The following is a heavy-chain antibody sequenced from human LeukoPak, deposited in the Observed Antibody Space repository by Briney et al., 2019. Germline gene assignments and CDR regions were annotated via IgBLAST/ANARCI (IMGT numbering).Heavy chain of an antibody. J-gene: IGHJ4*02. CDR1: GGSITSGGYY. CDR2: IYYSGST. CDR3: TRVYRITIDGVVIEGGIIDY. Sequence: NPSQTLSLTCTVSGGSITSGGYYWSWIRQHPGKGLEWIGYIYYSGSTYYNPSLKSRLTISVDTSKNQLSLKLSSVTAADSLRDEVTRVYRITIDGVVIEGGIIDYWGQGTLVTVSS. D-gene: IGHD3-3*01. V-gene: IGHV4-31*03.